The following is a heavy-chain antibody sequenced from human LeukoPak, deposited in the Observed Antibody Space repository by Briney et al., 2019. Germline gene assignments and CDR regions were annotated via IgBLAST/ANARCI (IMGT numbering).Heavy chain of an antibody. J-gene: IGHJ4*02. D-gene: IGHD2-15*01. V-gene: IGHV3-33*01. Sequence: PGRSLRLSCAASGFTFSSYGMHWVRQAPGKGLEWVAVIWYDGSNKYYADSAKGRFTISRDNSKNTLYLQMNSLRAEDTAVYYCARAYCSGGSCYSDFDYWGQGTLVTVSS. CDR1: GFTFSSYG. CDR3: ARAYCSGGSCYSDFDY. CDR2: IWYDGSNK.